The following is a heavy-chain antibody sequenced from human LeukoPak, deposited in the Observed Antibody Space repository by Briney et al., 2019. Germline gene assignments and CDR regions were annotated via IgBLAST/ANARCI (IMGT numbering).Heavy chain of an antibody. CDR3: ARESRETHSVYEYYFDY. CDR2: IYYSGST. J-gene: IGHJ4*02. Sequence: PSETLSLTCTVSGGATSSGGYYWSWIRQHPGKGLEWIGYIYYSGSTYYNPSLKSRVTISVDTSKNQFSLKLSSVTAADTAVYYCARESRETHSVYEYYFDYWGQGALVTVSS. CDR1: GGATSSGGYY. D-gene: IGHD5/OR15-5a*01. V-gene: IGHV4-31*03.